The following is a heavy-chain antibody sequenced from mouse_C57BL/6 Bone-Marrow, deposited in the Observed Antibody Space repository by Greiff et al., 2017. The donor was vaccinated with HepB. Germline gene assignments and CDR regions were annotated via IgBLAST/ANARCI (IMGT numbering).Heavy chain of an antibody. J-gene: IGHJ4*01. CDR2: ISSGGDYI. CDR1: GFTFSSYA. D-gene: IGHD1-3*01. CDR3: TRDSGYLAMDY. V-gene: IGHV5-9-1*02. Sequence: EVQRVESGEGLVKPGGSLKLSCAASGFTFSSYAMSWVRQTPEKRLECVAYISSGGDYIYYADTVKGRFTISRDNARNTLYLQMSSLKSEDTAMYYCTRDSGYLAMDYWGQGTSVTVSS.